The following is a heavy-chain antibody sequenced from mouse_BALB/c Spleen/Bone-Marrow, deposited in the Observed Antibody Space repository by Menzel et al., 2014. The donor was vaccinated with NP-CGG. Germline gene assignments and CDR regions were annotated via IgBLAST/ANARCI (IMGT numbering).Heavy chain of an antibody. J-gene: IGHJ1*01. CDR2: IDPANGNT. CDR3: ASYYYGRYFDV. D-gene: IGHD1-1*01. V-gene: IGHV14-3*02. CDR1: GFNIKDTY. Sequence: EVKLMESGAELVKPGASVKLSCTASGFNIKDTYMHWVKQRPEQGLEWIGRIDPANGNTKYDPKFQGKATITADTSSNTAYLQLSSLTSEDTAVYYCASYYYGRYFDVWGAGTTVTVSP.